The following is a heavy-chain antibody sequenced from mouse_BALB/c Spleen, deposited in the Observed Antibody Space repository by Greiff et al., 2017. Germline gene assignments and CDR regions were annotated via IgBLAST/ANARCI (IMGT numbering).Heavy chain of an antibody. CDR2: ISDGGSYT. Sequence: EVMLVESGGGLVKPGGSLKLSCAASGFTFSDYYMYWVRQTPEKRLEWVATISDGGSYTYYPDSVKGRFTISRDNAKNNLYLQMSSLKSEDTAMYYCAREREAYWGQGTLVTVSA. CDR3: AREREAY. J-gene: IGHJ3*01. CDR1: GFTFSDYY. V-gene: IGHV5-4*02.